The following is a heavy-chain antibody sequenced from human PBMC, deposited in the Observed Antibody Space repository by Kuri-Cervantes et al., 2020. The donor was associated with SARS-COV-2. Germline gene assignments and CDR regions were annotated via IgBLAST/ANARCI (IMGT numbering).Heavy chain of an antibody. J-gene: IGHJ4*02. CDR2: IYYSGST. V-gene: IGHV4-30-4*08. CDR3: GRVSWLQLWHRYSDS. Sequence: SETLSLTCTVSGGSISSGDYYWSWIRQPPGKGLEWIGYIYYSGSTYYNPSLKSRVTISVDTSKTQFSLKLTSATAADTAVYYCGRVSWLQLWHRYSDSWGQGTLVTVSS. D-gene: IGHD5-24*01. CDR1: GGSISSGDYY.